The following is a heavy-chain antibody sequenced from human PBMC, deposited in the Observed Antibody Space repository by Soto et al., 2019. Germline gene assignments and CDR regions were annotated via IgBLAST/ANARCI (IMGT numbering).Heavy chain of an antibody. Sequence: SLRLSCAASGFTCSSYAMSWVRQAPGKGLEWVSAISGSGGSTYYADSVKGRFTISRDNSKNTLYLQMNSLRAEDTAVYYCAKDSDYGDYGRGYWGQGTLVTVSS. CDR1: GFTCSSYA. D-gene: IGHD4-17*01. CDR2: ISGSGGST. J-gene: IGHJ1*01. V-gene: IGHV3-23*01. CDR3: AKDSDYGDYGRGY.